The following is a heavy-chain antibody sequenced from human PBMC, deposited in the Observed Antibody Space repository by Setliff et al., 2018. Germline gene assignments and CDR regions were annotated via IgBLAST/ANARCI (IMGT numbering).Heavy chain of an antibody. CDR3: ARSPMVRGGYWDYIDY. CDR2: INPRAGTT. V-gene: IGHV1-46*01. Sequence: ASVKVSCKASGYTFTNYYINWVRQAPGLGLEWMGIINPRAGTTSYAQKFQGRVTMTRDNSKNTVYLQMSGLRAEDTARYYCARSPMVRGGYWDYIDYWGQGTLVTVSS. CDR1: GYTFTNYY. J-gene: IGHJ4*02. D-gene: IGHD3-10*01.